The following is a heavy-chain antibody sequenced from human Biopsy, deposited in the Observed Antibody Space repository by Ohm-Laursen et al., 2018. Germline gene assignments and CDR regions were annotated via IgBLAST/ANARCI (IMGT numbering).Heavy chain of an antibody. V-gene: IGHV1-69*01. J-gene: IGHJ4*02. CDR3: ARDALGGGSYRFFY. CDR1: GGTFTNYA. CDR2: IIPIFGTA. Sequence: FSCKASGGTFTNYAISWVRQAPGQGLEWMGGIIPIFGTANYAQKFQGRVTITADESTSTAYMELSSLRSDDTAVYYCARDALGGGSYRFFYWGQGSLVTVSS. D-gene: IGHD1-26*01.